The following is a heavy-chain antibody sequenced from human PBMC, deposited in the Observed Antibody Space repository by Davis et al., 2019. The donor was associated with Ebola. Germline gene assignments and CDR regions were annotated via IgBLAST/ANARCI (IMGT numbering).Heavy chain of an antibody. CDR1: GFTFSRYW. J-gene: IGHJ1*01. CDR2: IKHDGSKT. CDR3: ARVFYYDSSGYYNDEYFPQ. D-gene: IGHD3-22*01. Sequence: GESLKISCVDSGFTFSRYWMSWVRQAPAKGLEWVANIKHDGSKTYYVESVKGRFSIARDNAKNSVYLQMNSLRVEDTAVYFCARVFYYDSSGYYNDEYFPQWGRGTLVTVSS. V-gene: IGHV3-7*01.